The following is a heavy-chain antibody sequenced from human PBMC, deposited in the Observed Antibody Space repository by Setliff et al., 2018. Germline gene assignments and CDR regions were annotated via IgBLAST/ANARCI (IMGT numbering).Heavy chain of an antibody. CDR2: IYYSGST. V-gene: IGHV4-59*01. Sequence: SETLSLTCTVSGGSISGYYWSWIRQPPGKGLEWIGYIYYSGSTNYNPSLKSRVTISVDTSKTQFSLKLNSMTTADTAVYYCARGGTYRYFDYWGQGTLVTVSS. CDR3: ARGGTYRYFDY. CDR1: GGSISGYY. J-gene: IGHJ4*02.